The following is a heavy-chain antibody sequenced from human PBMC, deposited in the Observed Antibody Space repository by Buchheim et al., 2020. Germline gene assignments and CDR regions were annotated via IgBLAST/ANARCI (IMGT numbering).Heavy chain of an antibody. CDR1: GGSFSGYY. V-gene: IGHV4-34*01. CDR3: ASTSSYGDYAFDI. D-gene: IGHD4-17*01. Sequence: QVRLQQWGAGLLKPSETLSLTCAVYGGSFSGYYWSWIRQPPGKGLEWIGEINHSGSTNYNPSLKSRVTISVDTSKNQFSLKLSSVTAADTAVYYCASTSSYGDYAFDIWGQGTMVTVSS. J-gene: IGHJ3*02. CDR2: INHSGST.